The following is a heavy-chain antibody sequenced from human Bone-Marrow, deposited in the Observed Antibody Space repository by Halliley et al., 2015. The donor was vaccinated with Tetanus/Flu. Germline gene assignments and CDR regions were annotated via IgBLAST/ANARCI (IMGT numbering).Heavy chain of an antibody. CDR2: FVVASGNT. Sequence: RGQGLEWIGWFVVASGNTNSAQKFQERVTITRDMSTSTAYMELSSLRSEDTAVYYCAADLFNWGQGTLVTASS. J-gene: IGHJ4*02. CDR3: AADLFN. V-gene: IGHV1-58*01.